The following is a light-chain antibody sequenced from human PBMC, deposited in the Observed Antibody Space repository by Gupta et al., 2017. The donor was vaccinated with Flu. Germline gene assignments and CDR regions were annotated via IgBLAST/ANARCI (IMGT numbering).Light chain of an antibody. Sequence: PTSLSASVGDRVTITCRASQSIAGYLHWYQQKPGKAPKLLIYAASSLQSGVPSRFSGSGSGTDFTLTISMLQPEDFAAYYCQQSDSTPPTFGQGTKVEI. V-gene: IGKV1-39*01. CDR3: QQSDSTPPT. CDR1: QSIAGY. CDR2: AAS. J-gene: IGKJ2*01.